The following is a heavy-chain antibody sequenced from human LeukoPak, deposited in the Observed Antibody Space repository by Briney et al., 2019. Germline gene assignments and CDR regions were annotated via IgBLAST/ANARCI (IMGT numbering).Heavy chain of an antibody. CDR2: MSSSDENK. CDR1: GFTFINYA. D-gene: IGHD3-10*01. J-gene: IGHJ4*02. Sequence: GGYLRLSCAASGFTFINYAMSWVRQGPGLELEWVSSMSSSDENKYYADSVKGRLTISRDNSKNLLFLQMSSLRVEDTAIYYCAKGRVAGSYAPSDYWGQGTLVIVST. CDR3: AKGRVAGSYAPSDY. V-gene: IGHV3-23*01.